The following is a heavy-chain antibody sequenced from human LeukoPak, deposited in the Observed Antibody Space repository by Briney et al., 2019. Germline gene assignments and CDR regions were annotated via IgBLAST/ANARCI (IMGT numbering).Heavy chain of an antibody. CDR2: ITYSGTTI. J-gene: IGHJ3*02. Sequence: GGSLRLSCAASGFTFSDYYMSWIRQSPGKGLEWVSYITYSGTTIYYADSVKGRFTISRDNAKSSLYLQMNSLRAEDTAVYYCARGTAAGGSDAFDIRGQGTMVTVSS. CDR3: ARGTAAGGSDAFDI. V-gene: IGHV3-11*04. D-gene: IGHD2-21*02. CDR1: GFTFSDYY.